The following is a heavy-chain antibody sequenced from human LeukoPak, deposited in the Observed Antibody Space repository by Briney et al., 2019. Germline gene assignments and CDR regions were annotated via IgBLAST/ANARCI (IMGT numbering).Heavy chain of an antibody. J-gene: IGHJ5*01. D-gene: IGHD7-27*01. CDR3: ARTSTWGSSFDF. V-gene: IGHV1-2*02. CDR1: GSTFTVYY. CDR2: INPNSGGT. Sequence: ASVNVSCNASGSTFTVYYIHWVRQAPGQGLGWMGWINPNSGGTNYAQKFQGRVTMTRDTSISTASMELSRLRADDTAVYYGARTSTWGSSFDFWGQGTLVTVSS.